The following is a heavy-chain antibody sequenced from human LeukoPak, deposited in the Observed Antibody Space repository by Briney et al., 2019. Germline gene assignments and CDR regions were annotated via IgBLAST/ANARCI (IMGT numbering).Heavy chain of an antibody. CDR3: AADLPGDCSGGSCYKSNYYYGMDV. D-gene: IGHD2-15*01. J-gene: IGHJ6*02. CDR2: IVVGSGNT. CDR1: GFTFTSSA. Sequence: SVKVSFTASGFTFTSSAVQWVRQARGQRLEWIGWIVVGSGNTNYAQKFQERVTITRDMSTSTAYMELSSLRSEDTAVYYCAADLPGDCSGGSCYKSNYYYGMDVWGQGTTVTVSS. V-gene: IGHV1-58*01.